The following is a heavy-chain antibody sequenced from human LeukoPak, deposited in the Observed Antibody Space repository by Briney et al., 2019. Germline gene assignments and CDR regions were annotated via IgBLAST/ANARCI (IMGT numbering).Heavy chain of an antibody. CDR3: AKDKRKWELPLY. CDR2: ISYDGSNK. CDR1: GFTFSSYA. J-gene: IGHJ4*02. Sequence: GGSLRLSCAASGFTFSSYAMHWVRQAPGKGLEWVAVISYDGSNKYYADSVKGRFTISRDNSKNTLYLQMNSLRAEDTAVYYCAKDKRKWELPLYWGQGTLVTVSS. V-gene: IGHV3-30*04. D-gene: IGHD1-26*01.